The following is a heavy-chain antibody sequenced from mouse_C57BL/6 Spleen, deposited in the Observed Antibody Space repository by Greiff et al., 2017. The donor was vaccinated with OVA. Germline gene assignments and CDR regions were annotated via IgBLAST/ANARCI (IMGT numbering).Heavy chain of an antibody. CDR3: TRPNYGRAMDY. CDR1: GYTFTSYW. J-gene: IGHJ4*01. V-gene: IGHV1-72*01. CDR2: IDPNSGGT. Sequence: QVQLQQPGAELVKPGASVKLSCKASGYTFTSYWMHWVKQRPGRGLEWIGRIDPNSGGTKYNEKFKSKATLTVDKPSSPAYMQLSSLTAEYAAVYYCTRPNYGRAMDYWGQGTSVTVSS. D-gene: IGHD1-1*02.